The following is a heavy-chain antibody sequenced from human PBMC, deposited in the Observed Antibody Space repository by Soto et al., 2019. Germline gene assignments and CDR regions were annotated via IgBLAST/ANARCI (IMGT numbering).Heavy chain of an antibody. CDR2: IWYDGSNK. CDR3: ARGLYDSSGYYYPD. V-gene: IGHV3-33*01. CDR1: GFPFSSYG. J-gene: IGHJ4*02. Sequence: GGSLRLSCAASGFPFSSYGMHWVRQAPGKGLEWVAVIWYDGSNKYYADSVKGRFTISRDNSKNTLYLQMNSLRAEDTAVYYCARGLYDSSGYYYPDWGQGTLVTVS. D-gene: IGHD3-22*01.